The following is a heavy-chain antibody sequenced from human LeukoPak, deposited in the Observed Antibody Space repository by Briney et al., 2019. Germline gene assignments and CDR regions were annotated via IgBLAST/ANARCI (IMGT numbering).Heavy chain of an antibody. CDR3: AIDSSGSPPP. Sequence: GGSLRLSCAASGCTFSSSAMSWVRQVPGKGLEWVSGISASGGSTYYADSVRGRFTISRDNSKNTLYVQMNSLRDEDTAVYYCAIDSSGSPPPWGQGTLVTVSS. CDR1: GCTFSSSA. D-gene: IGHD3-22*01. J-gene: IGHJ5*02. CDR2: ISASGGST. V-gene: IGHV3-23*01.